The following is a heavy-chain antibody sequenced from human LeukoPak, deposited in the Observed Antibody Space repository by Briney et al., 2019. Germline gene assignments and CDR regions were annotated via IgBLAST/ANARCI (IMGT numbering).Heavy chain of an antibody. CDR3: ARLPMTPWLAFDY. Sequence: SETLSLTCTVSGGSISSSSYYWGWIRQPPGKGLGWIGSIYYSGSTYYTPSLKRRVTISVDTSKNQSSLKLSSVTAADTAVYYCARLPMTPWLAFDYWGQGTLVTVFS. V-gene: IGHV4-39*01. D-gene: IGHD6-19*01. J-gene: IGHJ4*02. CDR2: IYYSGST. CDR1: GGSISSSSYY.